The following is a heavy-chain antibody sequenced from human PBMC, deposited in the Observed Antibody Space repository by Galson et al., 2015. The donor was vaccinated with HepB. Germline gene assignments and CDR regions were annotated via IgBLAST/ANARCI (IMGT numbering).Heavy chain of an antibody. CDR2: INPSGGST. CDR3: ARDIEAVAGPGTY. V-gene: IGHV1-46*01. CDR1: GYTFTRYF. D-gene: IGHD6-19*01. J-gene: IGHJ4*02. Sequence: SVKVSCKASGYTFTRYFIHWVRQAPGQGLEWMGIINPSGGSTSYAQKFQGRVTMTRDTSTSTVYMELSSLRSEDTAVYYCARDIEAVAGPGTYWGQGTLVTVSS.